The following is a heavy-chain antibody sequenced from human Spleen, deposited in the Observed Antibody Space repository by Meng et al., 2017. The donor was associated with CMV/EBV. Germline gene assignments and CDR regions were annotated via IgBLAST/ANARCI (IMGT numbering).Heavy chain of an antibody. J-gene: IGHJ4*02. CDR1: GFTFNKYA. Sequence: ASGFTFNKYAMTWVRQAPGEGLEWVSTITATGGTTFYADSVKGRFTISRDDSSNTLYLQMKSLRVDDTALFYCARGDSDTTRLVFDYWGLGALVTVSS. D-gene: IGHD6-25*01. CDR3: ARGDSDTTRLVFDY. CDR2: ITATGGTT. V-gene: IGHV3-23*01.